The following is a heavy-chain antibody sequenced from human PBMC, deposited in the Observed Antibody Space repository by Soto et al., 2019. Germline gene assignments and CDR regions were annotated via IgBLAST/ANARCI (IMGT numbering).Heavy chain of an antibody. CDR1: GFTFGNYW. CDR2: IKGDGSAK. D-gene: IGHD6-25*01. Sequence: EVQLVESGGGLVQPGGSLRLSCAASGFTFGNYWMTWVRQAPGKGLEWVANIKGDGSAKSYLDSVRGRVTVSRDNAENSLFLQMNILRAEDTALYYCARDVSPGSSGYYVDAFDIWGQGTMVTVS. V-gene: IGHV3-7*05. CDR3: ARDVSPGSSGYYVDAFDI. J-gene: IGHJ3*02.